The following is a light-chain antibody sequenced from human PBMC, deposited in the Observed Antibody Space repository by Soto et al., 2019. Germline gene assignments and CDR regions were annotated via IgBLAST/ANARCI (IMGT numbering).Light chain of an antibody. V-gene: IGLV1-44*01. CDR1: SSNIGGNT. J-gene: IGLJ1*01. CDR2: TNN. Sequence: QSVLTQPPSVSGTPGQRVTISCSGSSSNIGGNTVNWYQQLPGTAPKLLIHTNNQRPSGVPDRFSGPKSGTSASLAISGLQSEDEADYYCASWGHSLNGLYVFGTGTKVTVL. CDR3: ASWGHSLNGLYV.